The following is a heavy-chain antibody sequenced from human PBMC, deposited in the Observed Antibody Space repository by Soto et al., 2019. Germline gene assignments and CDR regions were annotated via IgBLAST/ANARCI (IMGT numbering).Heavy chain of an antibody. Sequence: EVQLVESGGGLVQPGGSLRLSCAASGFTFSLYSMSWVRQAPGKGLEWVSYISRSSTGIHYADSVKGRFTISRDDATNSMPLQMNGLRGGDTAVYYCARGVSWGLDVWGQGTTVSISS. CDR1: GFTFSLYS. CDR2: ISRSSTGI. CDR3: ARGVSWGLDV. D-gene: IGHD3-10*01. J-gene: IGHJ6*02. V-gene: IGHV3-48*01.